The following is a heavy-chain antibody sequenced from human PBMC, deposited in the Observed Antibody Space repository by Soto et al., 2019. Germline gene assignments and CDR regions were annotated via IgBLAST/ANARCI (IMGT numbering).Heavy chain of an antibody. D-gene: IGHD2-2*01. CDR1: GFTFSSYA. CDR2: ISGSGGST. CDR3: AKVVHIVVVPAAIHGMDV. Sequence: GGSLRLSCAASGFTFSSYAMSWVRQAPGKGLEWVSAISGSGGSTYYADSVKGRFTITRDNSKNTLYLQMNSLRAEDTAVYYCAKVVHIVVVPAAIHGMDVWGQGTTVTSP. V-gene: IGHV3-23*01. J-gene: IGHJ6*02.